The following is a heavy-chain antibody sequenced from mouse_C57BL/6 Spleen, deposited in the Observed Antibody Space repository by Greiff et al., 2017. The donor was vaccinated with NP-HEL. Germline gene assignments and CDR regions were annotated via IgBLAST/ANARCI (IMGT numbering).Heavy chain of an antibody. D-gene: IGHD1-1*01. Sequence: QVQLQQSGAELVRPGASVTLSCKASGYTLTDYEMHWVKQTPVHGLEWIGAIDPETGGTAYNQKFKGKAILTADKSSSTAYMELRSLTSEDSAVYYCTRDYYGSSYGMDYWGQGTSVTVSS. CDR1: GYTLTDYE. V-gene: IGHV1-15*01. CDR2: IDPETGGT. CDR3: TRDYYGSSYGMDY. J-gene: IGHJ4*01.